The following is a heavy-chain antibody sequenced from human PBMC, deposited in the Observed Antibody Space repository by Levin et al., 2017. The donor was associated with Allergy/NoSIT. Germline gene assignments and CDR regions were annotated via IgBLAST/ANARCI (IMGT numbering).Heavy chain of an antibody. J-gene: IGHJ2*01. D-gene: IGHD7-27*01. CDR1: GFTFSSYG. CDR2: IWYDGSNK. Sequence: GGSLRLSCAASGFTFSSYGMHWVRQAPGKGLEWVAVIWYDGSNKYYADSVKGRFTISRDNSKNTLYLQMNSLRAEDTAVYYCARKGGLGRPYWYFDLWGRGTLVTVSS. CDR3: ARKGGLGRPYWYFDL. V-gene: IGHV3-33*01.